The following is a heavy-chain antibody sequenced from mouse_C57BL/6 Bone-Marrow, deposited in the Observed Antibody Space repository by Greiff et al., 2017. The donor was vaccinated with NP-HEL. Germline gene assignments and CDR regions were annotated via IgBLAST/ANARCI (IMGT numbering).Heavy chain of an antibody. V-gene: IGHV2-2*01. CDR2: IWSGGST. D-gene: IGHD2-4*01. CDR1: GFSLTSYG. CDR3: ARKDYDDAWFAY. J-gene: IGHJ3*01. Sequence: VKLMESGPGLVQPSQSLSITCTVSGFSLTSYGVHWVRQSPGKGLEWLGVIWSGGSTDYNAAFISRLSISKDNSKSQVFFKMNSLQADDTAIYYCARKDYDDAWFAYWGQGTLVTVSA.